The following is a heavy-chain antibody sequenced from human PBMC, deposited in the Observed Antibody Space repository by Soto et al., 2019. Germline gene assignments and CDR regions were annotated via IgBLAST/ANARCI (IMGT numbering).Heavy chain of an antibody. CDR2: ISYDGNKK. V-gene: IGHV3-30*18. J-gene: IGHJ4*02. CDR3: AKGLSVYSSSCYLHYFHY. D-gene: IGHD6-13*01. Sequence: GGYLRLSCAASGFTFSTYGMHCFRQAPGRGPEWVATISYDGNKKCSADSVKGRFTISRDNSNNTLYLQMNSLRAEDTAVYHCAKGLSVYSSSCYLHYFHYWGQGALVTVS. CDR1: GFTFSTYG.